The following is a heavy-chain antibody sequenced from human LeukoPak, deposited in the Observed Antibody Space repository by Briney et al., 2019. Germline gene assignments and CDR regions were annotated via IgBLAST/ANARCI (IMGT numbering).Heavy chain of an antibody. CDR2: INHSGST. J-gene: IGHJ4*02. V-gene: IGHV4-34*01. CDR3: ARDMPGGYNWYFDY. Sequence: PSETLSLTCAVYGGSFSGYYWSWLRQPPGKGLEWIGEINHSGSTNYNPSLKSRVTISVDTSKNQFSLKLSSVTAADTAVYYCARDMPGGYNWYFDYWGQGTLVTVSS. CDR1: GGSFSGYY. D-gene: IGHD5-24*01.